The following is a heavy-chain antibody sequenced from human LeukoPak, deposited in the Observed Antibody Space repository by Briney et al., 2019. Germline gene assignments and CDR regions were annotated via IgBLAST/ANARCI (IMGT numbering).Heavy chain of an antibody. CDR3: AKDMITFGGVIVIPGYPDY. CDR1: GFTFNYYG. Sequence: GGSLRLSCAASGFTFNYYGMHWVRQTPGKGLEYVSAVSSDGSTTYYANSVKGRFTISRDNSKNTLYLQMGSLRAEDTAVYYCAKDMITFGGVIVIPGYPDYWGQGTLVTVSS. CDR2: VSSDGSTT. V-gene: IGHV3-64*01. D-gene: IGHD3-16*02. J-gene: IGHJ4*02.